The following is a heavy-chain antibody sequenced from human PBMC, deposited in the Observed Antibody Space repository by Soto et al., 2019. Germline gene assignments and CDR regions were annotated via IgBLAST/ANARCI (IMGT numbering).Heavy chain of an antibody. CDR3: ARDFADPPSNTRYFYGFDV. CDR1: GYTFINYA. J-gene: IGHJ6*02. CDR2: INVGNSGT. Sequence: QLVQSGAGVKSPGASVTLSCKGSGYTFINYAIHWVRQAPGRGLEWMGWINVGNSGTQYSQKFQGRVSIPKEPSASAVYMELRSLRSEDTVGYYCARDFADPPSNTRYFYGFDVWGQGTTVTVSS. V-gene: IGHV1-3*01. D-gene: IGHD2-15*01.